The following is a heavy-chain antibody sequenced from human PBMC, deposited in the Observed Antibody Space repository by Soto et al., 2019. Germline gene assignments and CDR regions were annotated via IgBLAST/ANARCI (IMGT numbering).Heavy chain of an antibody. CDR1: GFTFSTDS. V-gene: IGHV3-48*02. CDR3: ARFFGSGFDY. Sequence: EVQLVESGGGLVQPGGSLRLSCVASGFTFSTDSMNWVRQAPGKGREWVAHISTRGATRYYAASVKGRFTISRDNAKTSLYLQMDSLRNGDTAVYYCARFFGSGFDYWGQGTLVTVSS. J-gene: IGHJ4*02. CDR2: ISTRGATR. D-gene: IGHD6-19*01.